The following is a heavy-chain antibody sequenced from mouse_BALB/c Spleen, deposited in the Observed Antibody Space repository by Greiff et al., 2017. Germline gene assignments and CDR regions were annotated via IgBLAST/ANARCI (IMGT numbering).Heavy chain of an antibody. CDR1: GYSITSDYA. J-gene: IGHJ4*01. CDR3: ASFYYGNYVDAMDY. D-gene: IGHD2-1*01. CDR2: ISYSGST. Sequence: EVQLQQSGPGLVKPSQSLSLTCTVTGYSITSDYAWNWIRQFPGNKLGWMGYISYSGSTSYNPSLKSRISITRDTSKNQFFLQLNSVTTEDTATYYCASFYYGNYVDAMDYWGQGTLVTVSS. V-gene: IGHV3-2*02.